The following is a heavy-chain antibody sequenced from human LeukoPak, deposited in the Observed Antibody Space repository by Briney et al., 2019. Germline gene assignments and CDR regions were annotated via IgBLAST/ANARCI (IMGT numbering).Heavy chain of an antibody. V-gene: IGHV1-2*02. CDR3: TKVFIKYCSTPSCYVFDY. CDR1: GYTVTGYY. D-gene: IGHD2-2*01. Sequence: ASVKVSCKASGYTVTGYYMHWVRQAPGQGLEWMGWINPNSGGTNYAQKFQGRVTLTRDTSISTAYMELSSLRSDDTAVYYCTKVFIKYCSTPSCYVFDYWGQGTLVTVSS. J-gene: IGHJ4*02. CDR2: INPNSGGT.